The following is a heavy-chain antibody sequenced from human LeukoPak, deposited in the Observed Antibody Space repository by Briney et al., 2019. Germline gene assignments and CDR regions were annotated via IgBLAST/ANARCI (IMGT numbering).Heavy chain of an antibody. D-gene: IGHD3-10*01. CDR1: GDSFSSYQ. J-gene: IGHJ6*03. Sequence: SETLSLTCIVSGDSFSSYQWSWVRRPAGKGLEWIGRISASGTTNSNPALKSRVTMSVDSSKKQFSLTLSSVTAADTAVYYCARAASGDAVDYYGSGRRFYSYYMDVWGIGTTVTISS. CDR2: ISASGTT. V-gene: IGHV4-4*07. CDR3: ARAASGDAVDYYGSGRRFYSYYMDV.